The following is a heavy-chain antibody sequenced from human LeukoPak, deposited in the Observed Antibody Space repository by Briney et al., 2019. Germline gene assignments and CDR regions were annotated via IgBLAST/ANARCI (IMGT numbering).Heavy chain of an antibody. D-gene: IGHD3-9*01. CDR3: ARDVGYYDILTGPYYYYYMDV. CDR1: GFTFSSYS. Sequence: GGSLRLSCAASGFTFSSYSMNWVRQAPGKGLEWVSSISSSSSYIYYADSVKGRFTISRDNAKNSLYLQMNSLRAEDTAVYYCARDVGYYDILTGPYYYYYMDVWGKGTTVTVSS. V-gene: IGHV3-21*01. J-gene: IGHJ6*03. CDR2: ISSSSSYI.